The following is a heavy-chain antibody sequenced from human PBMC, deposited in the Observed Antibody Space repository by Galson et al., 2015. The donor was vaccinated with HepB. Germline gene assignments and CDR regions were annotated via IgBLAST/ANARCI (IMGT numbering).Heavy chain of an antibody. D-gene: IGHD2-2*02. CDR3: ARGYCSSTSCYRDLNFDY. CDR1: GYTFTSYY. J-gene: IGHJ4*02. V-gene: IGHV1-46*04. CDR2: INPSGGST. Sequence: SVKVSCKASGYTFTSYYMHWVRQAPGQGLEWMGIINPSGGSTSYAQKLQGRVTMTRDTSTSTVYMELSSLRSEDTAVYYCARGYCSSTSCYRDLNFDYWGQGTLVTVSS.